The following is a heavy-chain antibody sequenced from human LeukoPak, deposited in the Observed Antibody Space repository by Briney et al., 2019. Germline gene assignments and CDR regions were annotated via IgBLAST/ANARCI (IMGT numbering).Heavy chain of an antibody. V-gene: IGHV3-30*18. J-gene: IGHJ3*02. CDR2: ISYDGSNK. CDR1: GFTFSSYG. CDR3: AKDLSSGWHNDAFDI. Sequence: PGGSLRLSCAASGFTFSSYGMHWVRQAPGKGLEWVAVISYDGSNKYYADSVKGRFTISRDNSKNTLYLQMNRLRAEDTAVYYCAKDLSSGWHNDAFDIWGQGTMVTVSS. D-gene: IGHD6-19*01.